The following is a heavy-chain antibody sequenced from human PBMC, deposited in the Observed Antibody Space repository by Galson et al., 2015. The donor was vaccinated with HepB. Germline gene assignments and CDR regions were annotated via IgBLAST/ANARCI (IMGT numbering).Heavy chain of an antibody. J-gene: IGHJ6*02. CDR2: ISYDGSNK. CDR1: GFTFSSYG. Sequence: SLRLSCAASGFTFSSYGMHWVRQAPGKGLEWVAVISYDGSNKYYADSVKGRFTISRDNSKNTLYLQMNNLRAEDTAVYYCAKDQGQWLAPPQYGMDVWGQGTTVTVSS. D-gene: IGHD6-19*01. CDR3: AKDQGQWLAPPQYGMDV. V-gene: IGHV3-30*18.